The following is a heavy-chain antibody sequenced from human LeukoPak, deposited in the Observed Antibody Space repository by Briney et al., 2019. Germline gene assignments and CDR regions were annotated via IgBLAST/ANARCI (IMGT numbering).Heavy chain of an antibody. CDR3: TSDIRLTTDRDAFDI. CDR2: ISGSAWTI. D-gene: IGHD1-14*01. Sequence: GGSLRLSCVASGFTFSSYSMNWVRQAPGKGPEWVSSISGSAWTIYDTDSVKGRFTTSRDNAKNSLYLQMNSLRPEDTAVYFCTSDIRLTTDRDAFDIWGQGTMVTVSS. CDR1: GFTFSSYS. J-gene: IGHJ3*02. V-gene: IGHV3-21*01.